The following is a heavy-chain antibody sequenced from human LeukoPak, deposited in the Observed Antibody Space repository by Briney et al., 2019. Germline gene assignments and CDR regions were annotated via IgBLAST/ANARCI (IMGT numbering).Heavy chain of an antibody. CDR3: ARDRGVPVGY. J-gene: IGHJ4*02. V-gene: IGHV3-11*04. CDR1: GFTFSDYY. D-gene: IGHD3-10*01. Sequence: GGSLRLSCAAPGFTFSDYYMSWIRQAPGKGLEWVSYISSSGSSRYYADSVKGRFTISRDNGKNSLYMQMNSLRAEDTAVYYCARDRGVPVGYWGQGTLVTVSS. CDR2: ISSSGSSR.